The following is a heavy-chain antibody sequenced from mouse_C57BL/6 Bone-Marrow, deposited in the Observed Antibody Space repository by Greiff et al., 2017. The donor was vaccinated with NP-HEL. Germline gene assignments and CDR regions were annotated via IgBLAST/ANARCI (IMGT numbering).Heavy chain of an antibody. D-gene: IGHD3-2*02. V-gene: IGHV14-4*01. CDR1: GFNIKDDY. J-gene: IGHJ2*01. CDR2: IDPENGDT. Sequence: DVKLVESGAELVRPGASVKLSCTASGFNIKDDYMHWVKQRPEQGLEWIGWIDPENGDTEYASKFQGKATITADTSSNTAYLQLSSLTSEDTAVYYCTTAQATGYWGQGTTLTVSS. CDR3: TTAQATGY.